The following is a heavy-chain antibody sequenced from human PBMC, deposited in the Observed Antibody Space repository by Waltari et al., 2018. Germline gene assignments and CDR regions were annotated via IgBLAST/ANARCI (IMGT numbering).Heavy chain of an antibody. D-gene: IGHD3-3*01. CDR3: AKGTYFLTIFGVTITDL. CDR2: ISGSGGST. Sequence: EVQLLESGGGLVQPGGSLRLSCAASGFTFSSYAMSWVRQAPGKGLEWVSVISGSGGSTYYADSVKCRFTISRDNSKNTLYLQMNSLRAEDTAVYYCAKGTYFLTIFGVTITDLWGQGTLVTVSS. V-gene: IGHV3-23*01. CDR1: GFTFSSYA. J-gene: IGHJ5*02.